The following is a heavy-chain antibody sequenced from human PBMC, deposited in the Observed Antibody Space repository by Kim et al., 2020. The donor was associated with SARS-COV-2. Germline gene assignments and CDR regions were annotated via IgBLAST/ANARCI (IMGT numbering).Heavy chain of an antibody. Sequence: SVKVSCKASGFTFTSSAVQWVRQARGQRLEWIGWIVVGSGNTNYAQKFQERVTITRDMSISTAYMELSSLRSEDTAVYYCAADLRLAAAATPRSYYYGMDVWGQGTTVTVSS. V-gene: IGHV1-58*01. D-gene: IGHD6-13*01. CDR1: GFTFTSSA. CDR2: IVVGSGNT. CDR3: AADLRLAAAATPRSYYYGMDV. J-gene: IGHJ6*02.